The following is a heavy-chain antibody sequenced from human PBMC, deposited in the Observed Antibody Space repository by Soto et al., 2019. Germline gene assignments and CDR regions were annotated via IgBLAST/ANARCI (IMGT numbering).Heavy chain of an antibody. CDR2: ISYDGSNK. CDR3: AKDRGGDFGYYYGMDV. Sequence: GGSLRLSCASSGFTFSSYGMHWVRQAPGKGLEWVAVISYDGSNKYYADSVKGRFTISRDNSKNTLYLQMNSLRAEDTAVYYCAKDRGGDFGYYYGMDVWGQGTTVTVSS. CDR1: GFTFSSYG. V-gene: IGHV3-30*18. J-gene: IGHJ6*02. D-gene: IGHD2-21*01.